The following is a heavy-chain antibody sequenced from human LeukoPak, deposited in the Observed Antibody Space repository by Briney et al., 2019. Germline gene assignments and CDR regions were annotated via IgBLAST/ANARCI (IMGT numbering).Heavy chain of an antibody. CDR1: GYTFTGYY. CDR3: ARAPPKVGATWNDYYYYMDV. CDR2: INPNSGGT. Sequence: ASVKVSCKASGYTFTGYYMHWVRQAPGQGLEWMGWINPNSGGTNYAQKFQGRVTMTRDTSISTAYMELSRLRSDDTAVYYCARAPPKVGATWNDYYYYMDVWGKGTTVTVSS. D-gene: IGHD1-26*01. V-gene: IGHV1-2*02. J-gene: IGHJ6*03.